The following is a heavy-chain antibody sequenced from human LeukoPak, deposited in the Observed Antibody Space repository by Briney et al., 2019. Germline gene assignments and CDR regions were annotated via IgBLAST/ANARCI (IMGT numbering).Heavy chain of an antibody. J-gene: IGHJ2*01. CDR3: VKDGTVTTSSGYFDL. CDR2: ISSNGGST. CDR1: GFTFSSYA. D-gene: IGHD4-17*01. V-gene: IGHV3-64D*09. Sequence: PGGSLRLSCAASGFTFSSYAMHWVRQAPGKGLEYVSAISSNGGSTYYADSVKGRFTISRDNSKNTLYLQMSSLRAEDTAVYYCVKDGTVTTSSGYFDLWGRGTLVTVSS.